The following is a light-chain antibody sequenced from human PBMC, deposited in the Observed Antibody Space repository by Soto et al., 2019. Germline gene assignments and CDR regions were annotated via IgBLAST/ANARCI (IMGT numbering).Light chain of an antibody. CDR2: DAS. V-gene: IGKV1-5*01. CDR3: QQYNYSPT. CDR1: QSINKW. Sequence: DIQLTQSPPTLSASVVARVTITCRASQSINKWLAWYQQKPGKAPQLLIYDASSLQSGVPSKFSGSGSGTEFTLTISSLQPDDFATYYCQQYNYSPTFGQGTKLDIK. J-gene: IGKJ1*01.